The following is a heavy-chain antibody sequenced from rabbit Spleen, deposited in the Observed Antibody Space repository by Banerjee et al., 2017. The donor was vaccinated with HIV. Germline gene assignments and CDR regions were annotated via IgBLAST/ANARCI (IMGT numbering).Heavy chain of an antibody. J-gene: IGHJ4*01. Sequence: QLEETGGGLVQPGGSLTLSCKTSGFDFSSYSMSWVRQAPGKGLEWIGAIYTGRGGTDYANWVNGRFTISSDNAQYIVDLQMNSLTAADTATYFCVRGASGSGYYSLWGPGTLVTVS. CDR1: GFDFSSYS. D-gene: IGHD1-1*01. CDR2: IYTGRGGT. CDR3: VRGASGSGYYSL. V-gene: IGHV1S7*01.